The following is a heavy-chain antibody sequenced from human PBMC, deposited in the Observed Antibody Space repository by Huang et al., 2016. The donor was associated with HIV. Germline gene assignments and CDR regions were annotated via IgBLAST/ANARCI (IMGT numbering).Heavy chain of an antibody. V-gene: IGHV4-59*01. CDR1: GGSISSYY. J-gene: IGHJ3*02. Sequence: QVQLQESGPGLVKPSETLSLTCTVCGGSISSYYWSGIRQPTGKGLECIGYIYYSGTTNYNPSLKSRVTISVDTSKNQFSLKLRSVTAADTAVYYCARGPSPWLQEAFDIWGQGTMVTVSS. CDR3: ARGPSPWLQEAFDI. D-gene: IGHD5-12*01. CDR2: IYYSGTT.